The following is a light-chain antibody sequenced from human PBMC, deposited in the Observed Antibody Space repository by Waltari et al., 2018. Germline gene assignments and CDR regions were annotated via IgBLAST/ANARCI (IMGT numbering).Light chain of an antibody. CDR1: SSDVGSYNL. V-gene: IGLV2-23*01. J-gene: IGLJ3*02. CDR2: EGS. Sequence: QSALTQPASVSGSPGQSITISCTGTSSDVGSYNLVSWYQQHPGKAPKLMIYEGSKRPSGVSNRCSGPGSGNTASLTISGRQAEDEADYCCGSYVGRSTWVFGGGTKLTVL. CDR3: GSYVGRSTWV.